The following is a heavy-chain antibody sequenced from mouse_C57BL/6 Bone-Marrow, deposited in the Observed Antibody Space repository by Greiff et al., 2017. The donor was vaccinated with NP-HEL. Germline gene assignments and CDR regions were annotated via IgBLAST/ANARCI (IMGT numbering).Heavy chain of an antibody. V-gene: IGHV1-19*01. CDR3: ARSIITTVSFDY. Sequence: EVQLQQSGPVLVKPGASVKMSCKASGYTFTDYYMNWVKQSHGKSLEWIGVINPYNGGTSYNQKFKGKATLTVDKSSSTAYMELNSLTSEDSAVYYCARSIITTVSFDYWGQGTTLTVSS. CDR1: GYTFTDYY. CDR2: INPYNGGT. D-gene: IGHD1-1*01. J-gene: IGHJ2*01.